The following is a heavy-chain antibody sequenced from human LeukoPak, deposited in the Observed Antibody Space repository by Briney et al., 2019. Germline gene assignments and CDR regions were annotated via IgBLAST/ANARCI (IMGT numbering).Heavy chain of an antibody. CDR1: GFTFSSYA. CDR2: ISGSGGST. D-gene: IGHD3-3*01. J-gene: IGHJ6*03. V-gene: IGHV3-23*01. Sequence: PGGSLRLSCAASGFTFSSYAMRWVRQAPGKGLEWVSAISGSGGSTYYADSVKGRFTISRDNSKNTLYLQLNGLRAEDAAVYYCAKSAPKTYYDFWSGPPIYMDVWGKGATVTVSS. CDR3: AKSAPKTYYDFWSGPPIYMDV.